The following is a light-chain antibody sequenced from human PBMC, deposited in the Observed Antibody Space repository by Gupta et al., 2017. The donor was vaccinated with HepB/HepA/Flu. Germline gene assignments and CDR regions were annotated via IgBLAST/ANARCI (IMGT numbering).Light chain of an antibody. Sequence: QSALTQPASVSGSPEQSITISCTGTTSDVGSYDLVSWYQQHPGKAPKLMIYEVTKRPSGVSNRFSGSKSGNTASLTISGLQAEDEADYYCCSYAGTRTLVFGGGTKLTVL. CDR1: TSDVGSYDL. CDR2: EVT. J-gene: IGLJ3*02. V-gene: IGLV2-23*02. CDR3: CSYAGTRTLV.